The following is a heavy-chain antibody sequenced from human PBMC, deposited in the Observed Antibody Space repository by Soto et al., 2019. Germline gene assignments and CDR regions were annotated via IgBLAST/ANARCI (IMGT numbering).Heavy chain of an antibody. CDR1: GFTFSFYE. Sequence: PGGSLRLSCAASGFTFSFYEMSWVGQAPGKGLEWLSYISPSGSTLYYADSVKGRFTISRDNAKNSLFLQMNSLRAEDTAVYYCARDGYGDPYFYYAMDVWGQGTTVTVSS. D-gene: IGHD4-17*01. CDR3: ARDGYGDPYFYYAMDV. J-gene: IGHJ6*02. CDR2: ISPSGSTL. V-gene: IGHV3-48*03.